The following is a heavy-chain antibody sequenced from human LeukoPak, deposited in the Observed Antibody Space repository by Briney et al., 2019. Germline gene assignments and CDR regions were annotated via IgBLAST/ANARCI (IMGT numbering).Heavy chain of an antibody. CDR1: GGSISSYY. Sequence: SETLSLTCTVSGGSISSYYWSRIRQPAGKGLEWIGRIYTSGSTNYNPSLKSRVTMSVDTSKNQFSLKLSAVTAADTAVYYCAKSNGYGLIDIWGQGTMVTVSS. J-gene: IGHJ3*02. CDR2: IYTSGST. D-gene: IGHD3-10*01. V-gene: IGHV4-4*07. CDR3: AKSNGYGLIDI.